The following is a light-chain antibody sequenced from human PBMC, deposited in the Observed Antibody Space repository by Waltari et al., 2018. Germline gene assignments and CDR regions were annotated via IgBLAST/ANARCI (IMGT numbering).Light chain of an antibody. J-gene: IGKJ1*01. CDR3: QQYYNTPQT. CDR1: QSVLYSSNNRNY. V-gene: IGKV4-1*01. CDR2: WAS. Sequence: DIVMTQSPDSLAVSLGERATINCKSSQSVLYSSNNRNYLAWYQQKPGHPPNLLIYWASSRESGVPDRFSGSGSGTDFTLTISSLQAEDVAVYYCQQYYNTPQTFGQGTKVEIK.